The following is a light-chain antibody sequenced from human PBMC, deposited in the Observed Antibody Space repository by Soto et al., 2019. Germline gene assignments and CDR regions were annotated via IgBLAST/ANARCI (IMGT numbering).Light chain of an antibody. V-gene: IGKV1-17*03. J-gene: IGKJ1*01. CDR1: QGIRNY. CDR2: SVS. CDR3: LQSYRYPWT. Sequence: DIQMTQSPSAMSASVGDRVTITCRASQGIRNYLAWFQQKPGKVPKRLIYSVSSLQSGVPSRFSGSGSETEFTLTISSLQPEDFATYYCLQSYRYPWTFGQGTQVEIK.